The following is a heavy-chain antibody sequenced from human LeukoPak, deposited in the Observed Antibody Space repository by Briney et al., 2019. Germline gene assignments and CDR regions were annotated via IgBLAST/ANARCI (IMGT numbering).Heavy chain of an antibody. Sequence: GGSLRLSCAASGFTFDDYGMSWVRQAPGKGLEWVSTIGVGGSSTYYADSVKGRFTISRDNSKNTLYLQMNSLRAEDTAVYYCAKDGGGYYDSRGYPLWGQGTLVTISS. CDR3: AKDGGGYYDSRGYPL. CDR1: GFTFDDYG. J-gene: IGHJ1*01. V-gene: IGHV3-23*01. D-gene: IGHD3-22*01. CDR2: IGVGGSST.